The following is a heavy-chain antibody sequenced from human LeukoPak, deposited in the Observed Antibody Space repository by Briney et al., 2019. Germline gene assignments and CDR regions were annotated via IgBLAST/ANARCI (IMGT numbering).Heavy chain of an antibody. Sequence: SETLSLTCTVSGGSISSSSYYWGWIRQPPGKGLEWIGSIYYSGSTYYNPSLKSRVTISVDTSKNQFSLKLSSVTAADTAVYYCALFEAALGAYFQHWGQGTLVTVSS. CDR1: GGSISSSSYY. CDR3: ALFEAALGAYFQH. J-gene: IGHJ1*01. CDR2: IYYSGST. D-gene: IGHD1-26*01. V-gene: IGHV4-39*01.